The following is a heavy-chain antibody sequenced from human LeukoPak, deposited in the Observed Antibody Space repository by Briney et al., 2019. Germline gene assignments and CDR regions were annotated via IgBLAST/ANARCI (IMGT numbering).Heavy chain of an antibody. CDR2: ISGGGGNT. CDR1: GFIFSNYG. CDR3: GKNRYSGSLSPFDI. V-gene: IGHV3-23*01. D-gene: IGHD1-26*01. Sequence: GGSLRLSCAASGFIFSNYGMHWVRQAPGKGLEWVSAISGGGGNTYYADSVKGRFTISRDNSKNTLYLQMNSLRAEDTAVYYCGKNRYSGSLSPFDIWGQGTMVTVSS. J-gene: IGHJ3*02.